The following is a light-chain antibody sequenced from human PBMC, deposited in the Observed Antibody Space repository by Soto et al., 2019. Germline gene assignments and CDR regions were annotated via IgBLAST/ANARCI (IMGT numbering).Light chain of an antibody. CDR3: QQYNNWPMWT. Sequence: EVVMTQSPPTLSVSPGERATHPCRASQNVSANLAWYQQKPGQAPRLLIYGAFGRATGVPARFSGSGSGTEFTLTISSLQSEDFAVYYCQQYNNWPMWTFGQGTKVDIK. CDR1: QNVSAN. J-gene: IGKJ1*01. CDR2: GAF. V-gene: IGKV3-15*01.